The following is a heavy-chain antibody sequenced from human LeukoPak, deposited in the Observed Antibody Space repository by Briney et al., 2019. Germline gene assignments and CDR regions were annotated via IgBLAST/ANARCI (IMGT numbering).Heavy chain of an antibody. CDR2: IGSGGSTK. Sequence: PGGSLRLSCAASGFTFSDYYMSWIRQAPGKGLEWVSYIGSGGSTKYYADSVKGRFTISRDNSKNTLYLQMNSLRAEDTAVYYCAKDQGSSGGDYFDYWGQGTLVTVSS. D-gene: IGHD6-19*01. CDR1: GFTFSDYY. J-gene: IGHJ4*02. CDR3: AKDQGSSGGDYFDY. V-gene: IGHV3-11*01.